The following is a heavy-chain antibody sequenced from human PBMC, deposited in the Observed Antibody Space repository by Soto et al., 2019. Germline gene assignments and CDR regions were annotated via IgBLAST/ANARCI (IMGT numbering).Heavy chain of an antibody. CDR3: ARVPGP. Sequence: SETLSLTYAVSGGSISSGGYSWSWIRQPPGKGLEWIGYIYHSGSTYYNPSLKSRVTISVDRSKNQFSLKLSSVTAADTAVYYCARVPGPWGQGTLVTVSS. J-gene: IGHJ5*02. CDR1: GGSISSGGYS. CDR2: IYHSGST. V-gene: IGHV4-30-2*01.